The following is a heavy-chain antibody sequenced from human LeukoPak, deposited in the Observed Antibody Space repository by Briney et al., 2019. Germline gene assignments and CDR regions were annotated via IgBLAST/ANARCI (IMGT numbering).Heavy chain of an antibody. V-gene: IGHV1-46*01. CDR2: INPSGGST. CDR1: GYTFTSYY. J-gene: IGHJ5*02. D-gene: IGHD3-22*01. CDR3: ARGTAAYYYDSSGFNWFDP. Sequence: GASVKVSCKASGYTFTSYYMHWVRQAPGQGLEWMGIINPSGGSTSYAQKFQGRVTMNRDMSTSTVYMELSSLRSEDTAVYYCARGTAAYYYDSSGFNWFDPWGQGTLVTVSS.